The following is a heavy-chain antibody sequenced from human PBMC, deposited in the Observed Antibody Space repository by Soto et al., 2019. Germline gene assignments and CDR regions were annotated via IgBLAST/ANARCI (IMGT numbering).Heavy chain of an antibody. CDR2: ISSSSFTI. CDR3: AKVGGRNPRYYYYMDV. D-gene: IGHD3-16*01. CDR1: GFRFSDYS. V-gene: IGHV3-48*01. J-gene: IGHJ6*03. Sequence: PGGSLRLSCAASGFRFSDYSMNWVRQAPGRGLEWVSYISSSSFTIHYADSVEGRFAISRDNAKNSLYLQMNSLRAEDTAVYYCAKVGGRNPRYYYYMDVWGKGTTVTVSS.